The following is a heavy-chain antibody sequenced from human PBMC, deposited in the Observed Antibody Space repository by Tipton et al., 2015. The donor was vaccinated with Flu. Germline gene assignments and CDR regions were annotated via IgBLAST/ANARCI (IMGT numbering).Heavy chain of an antibody. D-gene: IGHD6-13*01. J-gene: IGHJ4*02. CDR2: IYYSGST. V-gene: IGHV4-59*07. Sequence: TLSLTCTVSGGSISSYYWSWIRQPPGKGLEWIGYIYYSGSTNYNPSLKSRVTISVDTSKNQFSLKLSSVTAADTAVYYCARYIAAAGTFDSWGQGTLVTVAS. CDR1: GGSISSYY. CDR3: ARYIAAAGTFDS.